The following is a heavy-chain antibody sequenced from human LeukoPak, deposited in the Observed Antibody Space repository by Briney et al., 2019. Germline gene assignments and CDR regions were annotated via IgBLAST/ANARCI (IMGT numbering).Heavy chain of an antibody. V-gene: IGHV4-39*01. J-gene: IGHJ4*02. CDR2: IYYNGGT. Sequence: SETLSLTCTVSGGSIISSSHYWAWIRQPPGKGLEWIGSIYYNGGTFYSPSLKSRASISVDTSKNQFSLKLSSVTAADTSVYFCAREEASAADYWGQGTLVTVPS. CDR3: AREEASAADY. D-gene: IGHD6-13*01. CDR1: GGSIISSSHY.